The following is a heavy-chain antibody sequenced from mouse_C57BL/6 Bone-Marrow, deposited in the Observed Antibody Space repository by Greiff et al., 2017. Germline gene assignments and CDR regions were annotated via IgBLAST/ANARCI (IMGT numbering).Heavy chain of an antibody. Sequence: VQLQQPGAELVKPGASVKMSCKASGYTFTSYWITWVKQRPGQGLEWIGDIYPGSGSTNYNEKFKSKATLTVDTSSSTAYMQLSSLTSEDSAVYYCARDGSSYCWYVDVWGTGTTVTVSS. D-gene: IGHD1-1*01. CDR1: GYTFTSYW. V-gene: IGHV1-55*01. CDR2: IYPGSGST. CDR3: ARDGSSYCWYVDV. J-gene: IGHJ1*03.